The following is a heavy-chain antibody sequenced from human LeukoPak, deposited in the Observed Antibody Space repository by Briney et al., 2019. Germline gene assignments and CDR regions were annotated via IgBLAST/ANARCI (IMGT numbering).Heavy chain of an antibody. V-gene: IGHV1-46*01. J-gene: IGHJ3*02. D-gene: IGHD4-17*01. CDR3: ARRPGSVAFDI. CDR1: GYTFTSYY. Sequence: ASVTVSCKASGYTFTSYYMHWVRQAPGQGLEWMGIINPSGGSTSYAQKFQGRVTMTRDMSTSTVYMELSSLRSEDTAVYYRARRPGSVAFDIWGQGTMVTVSS. CDR2: INPSGGST.